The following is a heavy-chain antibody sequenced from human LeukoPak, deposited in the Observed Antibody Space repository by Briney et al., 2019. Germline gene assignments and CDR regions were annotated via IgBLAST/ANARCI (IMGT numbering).Heavy chain of an antibody. V-gene: IGHV3-23*01. J-gene: IGHJ4*02. Sequence: PGGSPRLSCAASGFPFSTYAMSWVRQAPGKGLEWVPVISGSGGDTYYADSVKGRFTISGDNSKNTVYLQMNSLRAEDTALYYCAKGGVYGDYYFDYWGQGTLVTVSS. CDR3: AKGGVYGDYYFDY. CDR1: GFPFSTYA. D-gene: IGHD4-17*01. CDR2: ISGSGGDT.